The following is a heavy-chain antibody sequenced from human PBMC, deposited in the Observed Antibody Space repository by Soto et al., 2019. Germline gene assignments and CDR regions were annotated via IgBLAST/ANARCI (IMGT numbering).Heavy chain of an antibody. CDR1: GFTFISYS. V-gene: IGHV3-21*01. CDR3: ARGSRGMDV. J-gene: IGHJ6*02. CDR2: ISSSSSYI. Sequence: PWGSLSLSCAASGFTFISYSMNWVRQAPGKGLEWVSSISSSSSYIYYADSVKGRFTISRDNAKNSLYLQMNSLRAEDTAVYYCARGSRGMDVWGQGTTVTAP.